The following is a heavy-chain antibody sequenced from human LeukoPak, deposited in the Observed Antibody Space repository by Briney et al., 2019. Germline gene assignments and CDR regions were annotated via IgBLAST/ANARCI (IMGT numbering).Heavy chain of an antibody. J-gene: IGHJ3*02. Sequence: GGSLRLSCAASGFTFSSYWMSWVRQAPGKGLEWVANIKQDGSEKYYVDSVKGRFTISRDNAKNSLYLQMNSLRAEDTAVYYCARDLEAITMIVVVYRDAFDIWGQGTMVTVSS. V-gene: IGHV3-7*01. CDR1: GFTFSSYW. CDR2: IKQDGSEK. CDR3: ARDLEAITMIVVVYRDAFDI. D-gene: IGHD3-22*01.